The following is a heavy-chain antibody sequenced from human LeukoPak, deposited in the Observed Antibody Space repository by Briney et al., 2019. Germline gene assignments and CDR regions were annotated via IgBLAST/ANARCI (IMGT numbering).Heavy chain of an antibody. CDR3: TRPAIVGATSPSFDQ. CDR1: GFTFSGSS. CDR2: IRSKANNYAT. D-gene: IGHD1-26*01. Sequence: PGGSPRLSCAASGFTFSGSSMHWVRQASGKGLEWVGRIRSKANNYATAYAASVKGRFTISRDDSKNTAYLQMNSLKTEDTAMYYCTRPAIVGATSPSFDQWGQGTLVTVSS. V-gene: IGHV3-73*01. J-gene: IGHJ4*02.